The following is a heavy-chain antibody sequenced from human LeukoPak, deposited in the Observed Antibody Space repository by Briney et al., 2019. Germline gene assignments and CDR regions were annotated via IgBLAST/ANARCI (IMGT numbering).Heavy chain of an antibody. Sequence: ASVKVSCKASGYTFTSYYMYWVRQAPGQGLEWMGIINPSGGSTTYAQKFQGRVTMTRDMSTSTLYMELSSLRSEDTAVYYCARVRDGYNDAYDIWGQGTMVTVSS. D-gene: IGHD5-24*01. CDR3: ARVRDGYNDAYDI. CDR1: GYTFTSYY. V-gene: IGHV1-46*01. CDR2: INPSGGST. J-gene: IGHJ3*02.